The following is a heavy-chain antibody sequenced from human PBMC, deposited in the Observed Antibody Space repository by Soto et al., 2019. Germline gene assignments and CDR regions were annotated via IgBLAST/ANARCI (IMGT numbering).Heavy chain of an antibody. V-gene: IGHV1-18*04. D-gene: IGHD6-6*01. CDR3: VSQSIAARPVGAFDI. CDR1: GYTFTSYG. J-gene: IGHJ3*02. Sequence: ASVKVSCKASGYTFTSYGISWVRQAPGQGLEWMGWISAYNGNTNYAQKLQGRVTMTTDTSTSTAYMELRSLRSDDTAVYYCVSQSIAARPVGAFDIWGQGTMVTVSS. CDR2: ISAYNGNT.